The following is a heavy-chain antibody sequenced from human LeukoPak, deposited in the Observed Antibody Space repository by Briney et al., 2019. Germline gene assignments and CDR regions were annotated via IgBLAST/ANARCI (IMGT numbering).Heavy chain of an antibody. CDR1: GFTFSNYW. V-gene: IGHV3-23*01. CDR2: ISGTGDNT. CDR3: AKDPGTRIFDY. J-gene: IGHJ4*02. D-gene: IGHD2-15*01. Sequence: GGSLRLSCAASGFTFSNYWMTWVRQAPGKGLEWVAAISGTGDNTYYAASVKGRFAISRDNSKNTLYLQMNSLRAEDTAVYYCAKDPGTRIFDYWGQGTLVTVSS.